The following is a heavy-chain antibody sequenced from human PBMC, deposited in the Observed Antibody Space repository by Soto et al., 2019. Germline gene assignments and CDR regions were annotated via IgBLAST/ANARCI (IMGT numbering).Heavy chain of an antibody. J-gene: IGHJ3*02. CDR3: ARDRRLHAFDI. Sequence: PGGSLRLSCAASGFTFSSYGMHWVRQAPGKGLEWVAVIWYDGSNKYYADSVKGRFTVSRDNSENTLYLQMNSLRAEDKAVYYCARDRRLHAFDIWGQGTMVTV. CDR1: GFTFSSYG. V-gene: IGHV3-33*01. CDR2: IWYDGSNK.